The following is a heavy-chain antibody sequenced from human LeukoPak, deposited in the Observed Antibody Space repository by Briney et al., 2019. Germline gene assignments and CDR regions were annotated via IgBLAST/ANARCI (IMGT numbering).Heavy chain of an antibody. Sequence: SETLSLTCTVSGGSISSSSYYWGWIRQPPGKGLEWIGSIYYSGSTYYNPSLRSRVTISVDTSKNQFSLKLSSVTAADTAVYYCAGQPTMIVVDWFDPWGQGTLVTVSS. CDR1: GGSISSSSYY. CDR3: AGQPTMIVVDWFDP. J-gene: IGHJ5*02. CDR2: IYYSGST. D-gene: IGHD3-22*01. V-gene: IGHV4-39*01.